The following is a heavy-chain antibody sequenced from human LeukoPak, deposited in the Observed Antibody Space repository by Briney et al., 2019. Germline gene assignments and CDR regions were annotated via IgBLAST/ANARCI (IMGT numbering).Heavy chain of an antibody. CDR2: INPGNGNT. V-gene: IGHV1-3*01. Sequence: ASVKVSCKASGYTFTSYDINWVRQATGQGLEWMGWINPGNGNTKYSQKFQGRVTITRDTSASTAYMELSGLRSEDTAVYYCARYYGSGSYDYWGQGTLVTVSS. D-gene: IGHD3-10*01. J-gene: IGHJ4*02. CDR3: ARYYGSGSYDY. CDR1: GYTFTSYD.